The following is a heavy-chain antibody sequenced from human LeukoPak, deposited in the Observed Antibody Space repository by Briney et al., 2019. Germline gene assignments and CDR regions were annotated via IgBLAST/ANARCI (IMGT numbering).Heavy chain of an antibody. Sequence: ASVKVSCKASGGTFSSYAISWVRQAPGQGLEWMGGIIPIFGTANYAQKFQGRVTITADESTSTAYMELGSLRSEDTAVYYCARDRDPGFDYWGQGTLVTVSS. CDR1: GGTFSSYA. D-gene: IGHD3-10*01. CDR3: ARDRDPGFDY. CDR2: IIPIFGTA. J-gene: IGHJ4*02. V-gene: IGHV1-69*13.